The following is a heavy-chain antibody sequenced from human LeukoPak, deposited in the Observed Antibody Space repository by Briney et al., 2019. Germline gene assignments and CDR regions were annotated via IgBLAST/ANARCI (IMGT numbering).Heavy chain of an antibody. V-gene: IGHV3-48*01. Sequence: PGGSLRLSCAASGFTFSNFGMHWVRQAPGKGLEWVSYISSSRRTISYADSVKGRFTISRDNAKNSLYLQMNSLRAEDTAVYYCARSSSRYCSGGSCYSGVLGYFDYWGQGTLVTVSS. CDR2: ISSSRRTI. CDR1: GFTFSNFG. J-gene: IGHJ4*02. CDR3: ARSSSRYCSGGSCYSGVLGYFDY. D-gene: IGHD2-15*01.